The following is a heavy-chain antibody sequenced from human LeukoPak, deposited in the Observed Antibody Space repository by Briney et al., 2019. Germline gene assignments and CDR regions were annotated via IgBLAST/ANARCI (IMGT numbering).Heavy chain of an antibody. CDR1: GFTFSSYG. J-gene: IGHJ4*02. D-gene: IGHD6-13*01. CDR2: IRYDGSNK. V-gene: IGHV3-30*02. CDR3: ARAPVYSKEIDY. Sequence: GGSLRLSCAASGFTFSSYGMHWVRQAPGKGLEWVAFIRYDGSNKYYADSVKGRFTISRDNSKNTLYPQMNSLRAEDTAVYYCARAPVYSKEIDYWGQGTLVTVSS.